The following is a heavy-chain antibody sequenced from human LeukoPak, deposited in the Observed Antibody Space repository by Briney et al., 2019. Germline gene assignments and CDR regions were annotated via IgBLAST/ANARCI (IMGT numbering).Heavy chain of an antibody. J-gene: IGHJ4*02. Sequence: PGGSLRLSCAASGFTFDDYAMHWVRQAPGKGLEWVSGISWNSGSIGYADSVKGRFTISRDNAKNSLYLQMNSLRAEDTALYYCAKDETSYYDFWSGYYTSGFDYWGQGTLVTVSP. D-gene: IGHD3-3*01. CDR2: ISWNSGSI. V-gene: IGHV3-9*01. CDR3: AKDETSYYDFWSGYYTSGFDY. CDR1: GFTFDDYA.